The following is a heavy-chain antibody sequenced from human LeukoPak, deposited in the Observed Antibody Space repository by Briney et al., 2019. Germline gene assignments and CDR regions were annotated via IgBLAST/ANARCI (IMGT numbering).Heavy chain of an antibody. J-gene: IGHJ4*02. Sequence: GGSLRLSCAASGFTFSSYGMHWVRQAPGKGLEWVAVISYDGSNKYYAGSVKGRFTISRDNSKNTLYLQMNSLRAEDTAVYYCAKGRSYSSSSEEDYWGQGTLVTVSS. CDR2: ISYDGSNK. CDR3: AKGRSYSSSSEEDY. D-gene: IGHD6-6*01. V-gene: IGHV3-30*18. CDR1: GFTFSSYG.